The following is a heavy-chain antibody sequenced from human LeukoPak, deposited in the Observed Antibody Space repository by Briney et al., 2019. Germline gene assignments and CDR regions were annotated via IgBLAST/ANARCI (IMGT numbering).Heavy chain of an antibody. CDR2: IYYSGST. CDR3: ASRDLNYYDSSGYYRPVIFDY. Sequence: SETLSLTCTVSGGSISSSSYYWGWIRQSPGKGLEWIGSIYYSGSTYYNPSLKSRVTISVDTSKNQFSLKLSSVTAADTAVYYCASRDLNYYDSSGYYRPVIFDYWGQGTLVTVSS. D-gene: IGHD3-22*01. V-gene: IGHV4-39*01. CDR1: GGSISSSSYY. J-gene: IGHJ4*02.